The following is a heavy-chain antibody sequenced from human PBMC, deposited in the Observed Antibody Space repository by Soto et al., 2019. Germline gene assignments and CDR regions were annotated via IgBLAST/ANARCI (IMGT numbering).Heavy chain of an antibody. V-gene: IGHV3-48*04. D-gene: IGHD3-22*01. CDR3: ARRGGNYDSGGQGVDV. CDR1: GFTFSNYA. J-gene: IGHJ3*01. CDR2: ISSSSTTI. Sequence: EVQLTESGGGLVQPGGSLRLSCTASGFTFSNYAMNWVRQAPGKGLEWVSYISSSSTTIYYADSVKGRFTISRDNAKNSLSLQMTSLRAEDTAMYYCARRGGNYDSGGQGVDVWGPGTKVTVSS.